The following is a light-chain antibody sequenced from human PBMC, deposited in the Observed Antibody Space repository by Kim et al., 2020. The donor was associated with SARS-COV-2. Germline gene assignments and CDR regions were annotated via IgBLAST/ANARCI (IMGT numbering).Light chain of an antibody. CDR2: SIN. V-gene: IGLV10-54*04. J-gene: IGLJ3*02. Sequence: QAGLTQSPAVSKGLRQTATLTCTGNSNNVGNEGAAWLQQHQGHPPKLLSNSINNRPSGISERFSASRSGSTASLTITGLQPEDEADYYCAAWDSSISAWVFGGGTQLTVL. CDR1: SNNVGNEG. CDR3: AAWDSSISAWV.